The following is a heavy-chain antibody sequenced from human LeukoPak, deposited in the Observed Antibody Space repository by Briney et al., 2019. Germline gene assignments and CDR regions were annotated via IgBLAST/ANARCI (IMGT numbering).Heavy chain of an antibody. CDR2: INHRGST. V-gene: IGHV4-34*01. D-gene: IGHD3-3*01. Sequence: PGGSLRLSCGASGFTFTSSWMTWVRQAPGKGLEWIGEINHRGSTNYNPSLKSRVTISVDTSKNQFSLKLSSVTAADTAVYYCARVGDFWSGSVIDYWGQGTLVTVSS. CDR1: GFTFTSSW. CDR3: ARVGDFWSGSVIDY. J-gene: IGHJ4*02.